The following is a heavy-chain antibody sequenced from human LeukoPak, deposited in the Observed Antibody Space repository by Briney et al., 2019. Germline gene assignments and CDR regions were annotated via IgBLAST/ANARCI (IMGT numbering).Heavy chain of an antibody. CDR2: IYTSGST. J-gene: IGHJ4*02. CDR3: AGTDYGDSLDY. CDR1: GGSFSGYY. Sequence: SETLSLTCAVYGGSFSGYYWSWIRQPPGKGLEWIGRIYTSGSTNYNPSLKSRVAMSVDTSKNQFSLKLSSVTAADTAVYYCAGTDYGDSLDYWGQGTLVTVSS. V-gene: IGHV4-59*10. D-gene: IGHD4-17*01.